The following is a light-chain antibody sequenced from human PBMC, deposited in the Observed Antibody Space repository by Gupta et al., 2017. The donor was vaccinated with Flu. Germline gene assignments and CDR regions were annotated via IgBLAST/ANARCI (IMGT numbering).Light chain of an antibody. J-gene: IGKJ1*01. Sequence: EIVLTQSPGTLSLSPGDRATLSCRASQSDSSSYLAWYQQKPGQAPRLLIYDASYRANGIPDRFSGSGSGTDFTLTISRLEPEDFAMYYCQHYDTLPRTFGQGTKVEIK. CDR1: QSDSSSY. V-gene: IGKV3-20*01. CDR2: DAS. CDR3: QHYDTLPRT.